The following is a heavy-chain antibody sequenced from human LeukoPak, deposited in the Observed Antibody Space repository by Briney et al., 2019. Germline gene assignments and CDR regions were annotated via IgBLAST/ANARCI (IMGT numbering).Heavy chain of an antibody. Sequence: GGSLRLSCAASGFTFSSYWMSWVRQAPGKGLEWVANMKQDGSETYYVDSVKGRFTISRDNAKDSLYLQMNSLRAEDTAVYYCARSLAARFDIWGQGTMVTVSS. V-gene: IGHV3-7*04. J-gene: IGHJ3*02. CDR3: ARSLAARFDI. CDR2: MKQDGSET. D-gene: IGHD6-25*01. CDR1: GFTFSSYW.